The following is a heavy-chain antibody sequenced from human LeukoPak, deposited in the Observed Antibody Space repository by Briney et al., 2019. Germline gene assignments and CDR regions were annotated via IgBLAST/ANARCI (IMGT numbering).Heavy chain of an antibody. CDR2: IYYSGST. J-gene: IGHJ4*02. D-gene: IGHD3-10*01. CDR1: GGSFSTYY. CDR3: ARTEYFFDH. Sequence: SETLSLTCTVSGGSFSTYYWSWIRQPPGNTLEWIGYIYYSGSTNYNPSLKSRVSMSVDTSKNQFSLNVNSVTAADTAVYYCARTEYFFDHWGQGTLVTVSS. V-gene: IGHV4-59*01.